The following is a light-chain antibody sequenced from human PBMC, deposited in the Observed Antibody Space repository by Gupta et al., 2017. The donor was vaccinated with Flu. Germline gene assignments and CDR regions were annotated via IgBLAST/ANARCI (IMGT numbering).Light chain of an antibody. Sequence: PSTRSGSVGGKVTITCRASQSISSWLAWFLQKPGKAPQLLIYKASNLEEGVPSRFSGRGSGTEFTLTISSLQPDDFATYYCQQYNSYSWTFGQGTKVEIK. CDR1: QSISSW. V-gene: IGKV1-5*03. CDR2: KAS. J-gene: IGKJ1*01. CDR3: QQYNSYSWT.